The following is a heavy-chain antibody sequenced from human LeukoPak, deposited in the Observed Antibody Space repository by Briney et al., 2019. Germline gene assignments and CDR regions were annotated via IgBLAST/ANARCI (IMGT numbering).Heavy chain of an antibody. V-gene: IGHV3-74*01. Sequence: GGSLRLSCAASGFTFSSYWMHWVRQAPGKGLVWVSRINTDGSGTSYADSVKGRFTISRDNAKNTLYLQMNSLRAEDTAVYYCAIRKSGNAIDYWGQGTLVTVSS. CDR2: INTDGSGT. J-gene: IGHJ4*02. CDR3: AIRKSGNAIDY. D-gene: IGHD5-12*01. CDR1: GFTFSSYW.